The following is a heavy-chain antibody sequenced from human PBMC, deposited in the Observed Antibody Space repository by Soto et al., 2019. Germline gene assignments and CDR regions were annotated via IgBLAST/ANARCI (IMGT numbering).Heavy chain of an antibody. V-gene: IGHV3-33*01. J-gene: IGHJ4*02. CDR2: IWYDGSNK. D-gene: IGHD2-21*02. CDR1: GFTFSSYG. CDR3: ARDSCGGDCPVGY. Sequence: QVQLVESGGGVVQPGRSLRLSCAASGFTFSSYGMHWVRQAPGKGLEWVAVIWYDGSNKYYADSVKGRFTISRDNSKNTLYLQMNSLRAEDTAVYYCARDSCGGDCPVGYRGQGTLVTVSS.